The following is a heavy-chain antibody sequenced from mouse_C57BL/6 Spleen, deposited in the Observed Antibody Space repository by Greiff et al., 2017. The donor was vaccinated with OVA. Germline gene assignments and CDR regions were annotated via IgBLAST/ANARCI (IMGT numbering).Heavy chain of an antibody. CDR2: IYPGDGDT. Sequence: QVQLQQSGAELVKPGASVKISCKASGYAFSSYWMNWVKQRPGKGLEWIGQIYPGDGDTNYNGKFKGKATLTADKSSSTAYMQLSSLTSEDSAVYFCARTLYYGSSCAYWGQGTLVTVSA. V-gene: IGHV1-80*01. J-gene: IGHJ3*01. CDR3: ARTLYYGSSCAY. D-gene: IGHD1-1*01. CDR1: GYAFSSYW.